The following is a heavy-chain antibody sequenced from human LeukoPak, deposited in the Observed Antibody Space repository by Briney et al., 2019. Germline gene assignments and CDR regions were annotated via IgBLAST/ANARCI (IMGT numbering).Heavy chain of an antibody. Sequence: PGGSLRLSCVASGFTFNNYAMNWVRQAPGKGLQWVSVISGSGADTLYADSVKGRFTISRDNSKNTVFLQMNSLRAEDTALYFCAKGWSYNWDYENRMLNLWGRGTLVTVSS. J-gene: IGHJ2*01. V-gene: IGHV3-23*01. CDR3: AKGWSYNWDYENRMLNL. CDR2: ISGSGADT. CDR1: GFTFNNYA. D-gene: IGHD1-7*01.